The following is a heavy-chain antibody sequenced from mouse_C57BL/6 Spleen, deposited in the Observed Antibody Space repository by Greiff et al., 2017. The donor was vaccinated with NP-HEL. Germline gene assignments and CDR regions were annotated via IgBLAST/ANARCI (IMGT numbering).Heavy chain of an antibody. D-gene: IGHD2-2*01. J-gene: IGHJ2*01. CDR3: ARDGYCFDY. CDR2: ISDGGSYT. CDR1: GFTFSSYA. V-gene: IGHV5-4*01. Sequence: EVQRVESGGGLVKPGGSLKLSCAASGFTFSSYAMSWVRQTPEKRLEWVATISDGGSYTYYPDNVKGRFTISRDNAKNNLYLQMSHLKSEDTAMYYCARDGYCFDYWGQGTTLTVSS.